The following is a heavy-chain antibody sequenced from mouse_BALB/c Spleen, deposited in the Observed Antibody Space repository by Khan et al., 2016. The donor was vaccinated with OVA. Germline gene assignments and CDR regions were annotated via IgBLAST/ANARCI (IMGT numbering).Heavy chain of an antibody. Sequence: QVQLKQSGPGLVAPSQSLSITCTISGFSLNNYGVHWVRQPPGKGLEWLVVIWRDGSTSYNSALNSRLIISKDNSKSQVFLKMNSLQTDDTAMYYCARQPYYHYYIMDYWGQGTSVTVSS. CDR2: IWRDGST. V-gene: IGHV2-6-1*01. J-gene: IGHJ4*01. CDR3: ARQPYYHYYIMDY. CDR1: GFSLNNYG. D-gene: IGHD2-10*01.